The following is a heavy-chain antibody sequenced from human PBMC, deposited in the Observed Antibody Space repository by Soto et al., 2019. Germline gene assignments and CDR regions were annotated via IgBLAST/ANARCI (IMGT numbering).Heavy chain of an antibody. CDR3: TRDRGGSYFAEYFQH. Sequence: GGSLRLSCTASGFTFGDYAMSWVRQAPGKGLEWVGFIRSKAYGGTTEYAASVKGRFTISRDDSKSIAYLQMNSLKTEDTAVYYCTRDRGGSYFAEYFQHWGQGTLVTVSS. CDR1: GFTFGDYA. V-gene: IGHV3-49*04. CDR2: IRSKAYGGTT. J-gene: IGHJ1*01. D-gene: IGHD1-26*01.